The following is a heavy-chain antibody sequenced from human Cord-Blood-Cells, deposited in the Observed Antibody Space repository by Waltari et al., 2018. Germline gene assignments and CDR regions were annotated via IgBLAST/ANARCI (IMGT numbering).Heavy chain of an antibody. D-gene: IGHD3-10*01. CDR2: IYWNDDK. CDR1: GFSLSTSGVG. J-gene: IGHJ4*02. CDR3: AHRRSYYGSGSYYNSYYYFDY. Sequence: QITLKESGPTLVKPTQTLTLTCTFSGFSLSTSGVGVGWIRQPPVTALEWLALIYWNDDKRYSPSLKSRLTITKDTSKNQVVLTMTNMDPVDTATYYCAHRRSYYGSGSYYNSYYYFDYWGQGTLVTVSS. V-gene: IGHV2-5*01.